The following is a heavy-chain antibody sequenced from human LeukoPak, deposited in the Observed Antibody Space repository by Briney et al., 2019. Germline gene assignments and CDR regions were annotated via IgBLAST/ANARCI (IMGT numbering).Heavy chain of an antibody. CDR3: ARQRITMSRSNWFDP. V-gene: IGHV4-59*01. CDR1: GGSISSYY. D-gene: IGHD3-10*02. CDR2: IYYSGST. Sequence: SETLSLTCTVSGGSISSYYWSWIRQPPGKGLEWIGYIYYSGSTNYNPSLKSRVTISVDTSKNQFSLKLSSVTAADTAVYHCARQRITMSRSNWFDPWGQGTLVTVSS. J-gene: IGHJ5*02.